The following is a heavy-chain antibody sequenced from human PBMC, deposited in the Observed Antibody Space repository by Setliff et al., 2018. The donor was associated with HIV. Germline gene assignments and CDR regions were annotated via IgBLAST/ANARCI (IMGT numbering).Heavy chain of an antibody. CDR1: GYSFTTSG. CDR3: ATDAYHDFLTGPTPGAFDI. V-gene: IGHV1-18*01. J-gene: IGHJ3*02. D-gene: IGHD3-9*01. Sequence: ASVKVSCKASGYSFTTSGVSWVRQAPGQGLEWMGWINIRSGNTNYAQKFQGRVTMTTDTSTSTAYMGLTSLRSEDTAVYYCATDAYHDFLTGPTPGAFDIWGQGTVVTVSS. CDR2: INIRSGNT.